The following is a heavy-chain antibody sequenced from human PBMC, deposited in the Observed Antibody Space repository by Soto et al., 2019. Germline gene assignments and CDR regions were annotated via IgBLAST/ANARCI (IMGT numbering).Heavy chain of an antibody. CDR2: ITGSAVET. J-gene: IGHJ4*02. CDR3: ARDKPLFSFGYQRGNYFDY. CDR1: GFTFASYA. V-gene: IGHV3-23*01. D-gene: IGHD2-21*01. Sequence: GGSLRLSCAASGFTFASYAMSWVRQAPGKGLEWVSTITGSAVETYYADPVKGRFTISRDTSRNTLYLQLSILRVEDTAVYYCARDKPLFSFGYQRGNYFDYWGQGALVTVSS.